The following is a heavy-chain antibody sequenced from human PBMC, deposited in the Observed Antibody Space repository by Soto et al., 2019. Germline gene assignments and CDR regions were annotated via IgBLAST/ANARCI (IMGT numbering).Heavy chain of an antibody. CDR3: ASGITPTYGMDV. CDR2: IWYDGSNK. CDR1: GFTFSSYG. D-gene: IGHD2-15*01. V-gene: IGHV3-33*01. J-gene: IGHJ6*02. Sequence: QVQLVESGGGVVQPGRSLRLSCAASGFTFSSYGMHWVRQAPGKGLEWVAVIWYDGSNKYYADSVKGRFTISRDNSKNTLYLQMNSLRAEDTAVYYCASGITPTYGMDVWGQGTTVTVSS.